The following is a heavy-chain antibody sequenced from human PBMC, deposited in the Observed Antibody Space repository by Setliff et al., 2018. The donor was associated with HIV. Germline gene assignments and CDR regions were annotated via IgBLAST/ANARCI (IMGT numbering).Heavy chain of an antibody. J-gene: IGHJ4*02. D-gene: IGHD1-1*01. CDR1: GFTFNSYG. CDR3: AKDLVTTTGPDY. Sequence: PGGSLRLSCAASGFTFNSYGIHWVRQAPGKGLEWVALIWYDSSKKEFVDSVKGRFTISRDNAKNTLYLQMNSLRAEDTAVYYCAKDLVTTTGPDYWGQGTLVTVSS. CDR2: IWYDSSKK. V-gene: IGHV3-33*03.